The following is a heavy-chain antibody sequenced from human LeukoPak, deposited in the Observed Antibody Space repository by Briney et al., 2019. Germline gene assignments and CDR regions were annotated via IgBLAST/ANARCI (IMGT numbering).Heavy chain of an antibody. D-gene: IGHD6-13*01. CDR3: AKVSSSSWGHLDD. J-gene: IGHJ4*02. CDR1: GFTFSNYA. V-gene: IGHV3-23*01. CDR2: ISGSGGST. Sequence: PGGSLRLSCAASGFTFSNYAMNWVRQAPGKGLEWVSTISGSGGSTYYADSVKGRFTISRDNSKNTLYLQMNSLRPEDTAVYYCAKVSSSSWGHLDDWGQGTLVTVSS.